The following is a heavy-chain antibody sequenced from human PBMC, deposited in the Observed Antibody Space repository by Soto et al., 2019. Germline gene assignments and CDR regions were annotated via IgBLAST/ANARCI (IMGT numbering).Heavy chain of an antibody. D-gene: IGHD3-10*01. CDR2: ISGSGGST. CDR3: AKDQMTMGYGVYWYYGKDD. J-gene: IGHJ6*02. V-gene: IGHV3-23*01. Sequence: GESLKISCAASGFTFSSYAMSWVRQAPGKGLEWVSAISGSGGSTYYADSVKGRFTISRDNSKNTLYLQMNSLRAEDTAVYYCAKDQMTMGYGVYWYYGKDDWGQGTTVTVSS. CDR1: GFTFSSYA.